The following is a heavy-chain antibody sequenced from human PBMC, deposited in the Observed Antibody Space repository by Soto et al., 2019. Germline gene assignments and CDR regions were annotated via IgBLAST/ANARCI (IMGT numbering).Heavy chain of an antibody. V-gene: IGHV4-31*03. CDR1: GDSISSGGYY. Sequence: SETLSLTCTVSGDSISSGGYYWSWIRQHPGKGLEWIGYIYYSGSTYYNPSLKSRVIISVDTSKNQFSLKLSSVTAADTAVYYCARFHPSDSSGYYLSGLDYWGQGTLVTVSS. CDR2: IYYSGST. CDR3: ARFHPSDSSGYYLSGLDY. D-gene: IGHD3-22*01. J-gene: IGHJ4*02.